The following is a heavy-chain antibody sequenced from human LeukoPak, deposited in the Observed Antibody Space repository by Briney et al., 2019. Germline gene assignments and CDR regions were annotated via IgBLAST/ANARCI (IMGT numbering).Heavy chain of an antibody. CDR1: GFTFGDHA. V-gene: IGHV3-49*04. D-gene: IGHD5-24*01. CDR3: TRGPTGRWLYYGMDV. CDR2: IRSKGYGGTT. Sequence: GRSLRLSCITSGFTFGDHAMSWVRQAPGKGLDWGGFIRSKGYGGTTEYAASVKGRFTISRDDSKSIAYLQMNSLKSEDTAVYYCTRGPTGRWLYYGMDVWGQGTTVIVSS. J-gene: IGHJ6*02.